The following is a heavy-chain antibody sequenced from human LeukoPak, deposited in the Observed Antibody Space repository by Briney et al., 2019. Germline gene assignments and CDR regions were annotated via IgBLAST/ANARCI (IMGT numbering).Heavy chain of an antibody. J-gene: IGHJ4*02. Sequence: PSGTLTLTCAVSGFSFSSYGMHWVRQPPGKGLEWVGVISYDGSTKYYADYVKGRFTISRDKAKNSLYLQMLRLRAEDTALKYCAKDIAARASYFDYWGQGTLVTVSS. CDR2: ISYDGSTK. D-gene: IGHD6-6*01. CDR1: GFSFSSYG. CDR3: AKDIAARASYFDY. V-gene: IGHV3-30*18.